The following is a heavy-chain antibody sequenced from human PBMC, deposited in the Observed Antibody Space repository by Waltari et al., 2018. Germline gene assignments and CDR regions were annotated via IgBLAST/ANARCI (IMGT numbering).Heavy chain of an antibody. J-gene: IGHJ4*02. CDR3: ARRKGYCTSSTCPPVQGYFGY. D-gene: IGHD2-2*01. V-gene: IGHV1-2*02. Sequence: QVQLVQSGAEVKKPGASVRIACKASGYMFTNYYMYWVRQAPGQGLEWMGWINPNSGGTNHVQKFQGKVTMTRDTSISTAYMELTRLRSDDTAVYFCARRKGYCTSSTCPPVQGYFGYWGQGTLVTVSS. CDR2: INPNSGGT. CDR1: GYMFTNYY.